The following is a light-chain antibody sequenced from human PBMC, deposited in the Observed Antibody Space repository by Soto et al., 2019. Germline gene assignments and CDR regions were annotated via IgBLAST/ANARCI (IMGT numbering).Light chain of an antibody. Sequence: QSALPQPASVSGSPGPSITISCTGTSSDVGSYNLGSWYQQHPGKAPKLMIYEVSKRPAGVSNRFSGSKSGNTASLTISGHDAEDEADYYCCSYAGGSPYVFGTGTKLTVL. J-gene: IGLJ1*01. CDR1: SSDVGSYNL. V-gene: IGLV2-23*02. CDR2: EVS. CDR3: CSYAGGSPYV.